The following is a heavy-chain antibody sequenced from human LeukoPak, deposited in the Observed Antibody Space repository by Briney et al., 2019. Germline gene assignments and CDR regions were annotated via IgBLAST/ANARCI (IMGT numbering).Heavy chain of an antibody. CDR1: GFTLSNYA. CDR2: IWYDGSNK. Sequence: GTSLRLSCAGSGFTLSNYAMHWARQAPGKGLEWVALIWYDGSNKYYADSVKGRFTISRDNSKNTLYLQMNSLRAEDTAVFYCARGATPYWYLDLWGRGTLVTVSS. V-gene: IGHV3-33*08. D-gene: IGHD1-26*01. J-gene: IGHJ2*01. CDR3: ARGATPYWYLDL.